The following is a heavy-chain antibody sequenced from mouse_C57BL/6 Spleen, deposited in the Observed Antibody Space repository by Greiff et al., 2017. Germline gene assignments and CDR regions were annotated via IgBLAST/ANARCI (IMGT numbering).Heavy chain of an antibody. CDR3: ARWDYGSSWAY. V-gene: IGHV1-61*01. J-gene: IGHJ3*01. Sequence: QVQLQQSGAELVRPGSSVKLSCKASGYTFTSYWMDWVKQRPGQGLEWIGNIYPSDSETHYNQKFKDKAKLTVDKSSSTAYMQLSSLTSEECAVYYYARWDYGSSWAYWHQGTLVNVSA. CDR2: IYPSDSET. D-gene: IGHD1-1*01. CDR1: GYTFTSYW.